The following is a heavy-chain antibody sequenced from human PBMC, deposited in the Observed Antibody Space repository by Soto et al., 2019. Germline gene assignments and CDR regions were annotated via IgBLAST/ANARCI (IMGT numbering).Heavy chain of an antibody. Sequence: GGSLRLSCAASGFIFSDLYMTWIRQAPGKGLEWVSYISGGGETIHYADSVKGRFTVSRDNARRSLYLQMNSLRAEDTAVYYCAHPRGYGVFDAYDIRGKGTMVTVSS. V-gene: IGHV3-11*01. D-gene: IGHD4-17*01. J-gene: IGHJ3*02. CDR2: ISGGGETI. CDR3: AHPRGYGVFDAYDI. CDR1: GFIFSDLY.